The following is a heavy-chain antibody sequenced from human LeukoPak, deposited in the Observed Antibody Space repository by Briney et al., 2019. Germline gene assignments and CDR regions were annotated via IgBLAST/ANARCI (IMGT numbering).Heavy chain of an antibody. CDR2: IYPGDSDT. CDR3: ARGEVASDY. CDR1: GYTFTSYR. Sequence: GESLKISCKGSGYTFTSYRIAWVRQLPGKGLEWMGIIYPGDSDTRYSPSFQGQVTISTDKSISTAYLQWSSLKASDTAMYYCARGEVASDYWGQGTLVTVSS. J-gene: IGHJ4*02. D-gene: IGHD2-15*01. V-gene: IGHV5-51*01.